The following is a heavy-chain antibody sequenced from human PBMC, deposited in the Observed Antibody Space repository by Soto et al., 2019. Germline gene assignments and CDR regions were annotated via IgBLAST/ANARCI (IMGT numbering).Heavy chain of an antibody. Sequence: PGESLKISCKGSGYRFTSYWIAWVRQMPGKGLEWMGIIYPGDSDTRYSPSFQGQVTISADKSITTAYLQWSSLKASDTAIYYCARKFYSGYDRGGWLDPWGQGTMVTVSS. CDR2: IYPGDSDT. D-gene: IGHD5-12*01. CDR3: ARKFYSGYDRGGWLDP. J-gene: IGHJ5*02. CDR1: GYRFTSYW. V-gene: IGHV5-51*01.